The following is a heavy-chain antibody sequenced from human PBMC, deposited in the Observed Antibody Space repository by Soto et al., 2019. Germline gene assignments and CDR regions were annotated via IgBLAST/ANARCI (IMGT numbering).Heavy chain of an antibody. CDR1: GFTFRSYS. CDR3: AKARQAQSHYYYGMDV. V-gene: IGHV3-48*02. D-gene: IGHD6-19*01. J-gene: IGHJ6*02. CDR2: ISSSNRTI. Sequence: GGSLRLSCAASGFTFRSYSMNWVRQAPGKGLEWVSYISSSNRTINYADSVKGRFIISRDNAKNSLYLQMHSLRDEDTAIYYCAKARQAQSHYYYGMDVWGQGTPVTVSS.